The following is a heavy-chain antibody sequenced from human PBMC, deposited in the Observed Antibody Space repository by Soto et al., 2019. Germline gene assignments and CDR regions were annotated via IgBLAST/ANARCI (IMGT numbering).Heavy chain of an antibody. CDR3: GRHGTAWDY. CDR2: INAGNGNT. Sequence: QVQLVQSGAEEKKPGASVKVSCKASGYTFTTYAMHWVRQAPGQRLEWMGWINAGNGNTKYSQKVQGRVTIARDTSASTAYMELSILRSEDTAVYYCGRHGTAWDYWGQGTLVTVSS. D-gene: IGHD2-21*02. V-gene: IGHV1-3*05. CDR1: GYTFTTYA. J-gene: IGHJ4*02.